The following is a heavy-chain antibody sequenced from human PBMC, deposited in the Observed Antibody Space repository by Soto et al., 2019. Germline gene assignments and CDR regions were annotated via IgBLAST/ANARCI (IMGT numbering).Heavy chain of an antibody. Sequence: QITLKESGPTLVKPTQTLTLTCTFSGFSLSTSGVGVGWIRQPPGKALEWLALIYWDDGKRYSPSLKSRLTITKDTSKNQVVLTMTNMDPVDTATYYCAHTGDYDRAFDIWGQGTMVTVSS. CDR1: GFSLSTSGVG. D-gene: IGHD4-17*01. V-gene: IGHV2-5*02. CDR2: IYWDDGK. J-gene: IGHJ3*02. CDR3: AHTGDYDRAFDI.